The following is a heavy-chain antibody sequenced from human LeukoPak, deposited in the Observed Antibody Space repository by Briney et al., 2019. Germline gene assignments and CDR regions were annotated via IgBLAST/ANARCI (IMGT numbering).Heavy chain of an antibody. D-gene: IGHD6-13*01. Sequence: SETLSLTCTVSGGSVSSGISYWSWIRQPPGKGLEWIAYISYNGGTDYNPSLRSRVTISLDTSKNQFSLKLNSVTAADTAVYYCARAPAAGTGPDLWGLGTLVTVSS. CDR1: GGSVSSGISY. J-gene: IGHJ5*02. CDR3: ARAPAAGTGPDL. V-gene: IGHV4-61*01. CDR2: ISYNGGT.